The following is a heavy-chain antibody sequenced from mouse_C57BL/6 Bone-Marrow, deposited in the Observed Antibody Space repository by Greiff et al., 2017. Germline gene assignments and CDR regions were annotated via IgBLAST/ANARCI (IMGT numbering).Heavy chain of an antibody. V-gene: IGHV10-1*01. CDR1: GFSFNTYA. CDR3: VRVYGNNAMDY. Sequence: EVQVVESGGGLVQPKGSLKLSCAASGFSFNTYAMNWVRQAPGKGLEWVARIRSKSNNYATYYADSVKDRFTISRDDSESMLYLQMNNLTTEDTAMYYCVRVYGNNAMDYWGQGTSVTVSS. CDR2: IRSKSNNYAT. J-gene: IGHJ4*01. D-gene: IGHD1-1*01.